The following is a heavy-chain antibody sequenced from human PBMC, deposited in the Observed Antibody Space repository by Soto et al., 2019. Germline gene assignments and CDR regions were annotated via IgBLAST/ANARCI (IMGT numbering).Heavy chain of an antibody. CDR1: GGSFSGYY. J-gene: IGHJ6*03. CDR3: ARGLPGYYYYMDV. V-gene: IGHV4-34*01. CDR2: INHSGST. Sequence: SETLSLTCAVYGGSFSGYYWSWIRQPPGKGLEWIGEINHSGSTNYNPSLKSRVTISVDTSKNQFSLKLSSVTAADTAVYYCARGLPGYYYYMDVWGKGTTVTVSS.